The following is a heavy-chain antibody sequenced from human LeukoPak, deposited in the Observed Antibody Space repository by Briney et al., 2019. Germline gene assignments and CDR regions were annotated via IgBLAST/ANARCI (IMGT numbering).Heavy chain of an antibody. Sequence: PGGSLRLSCAPSGFTVSSNYMSWVRRSPGKGLEWVSVIYSGGSTYYADSVKGRFTISRDNSKNTLYLQMNSLRAEDTAVYYCARVDTYSYGYDYWGQGTLVTVSS. D-gene: IGHD5-18*01. J-gene: IGHJ4*02. V-gene: IGHV3-53*01. CDR3: ARVDTYSYGYDY. CDR1: GFTVSSNY. CDR2: IYSGGST.